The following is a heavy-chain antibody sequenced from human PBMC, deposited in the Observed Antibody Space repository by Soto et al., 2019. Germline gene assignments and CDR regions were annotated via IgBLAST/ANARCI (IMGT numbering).Heavy chain of an antibody. D-gene: IGHD1-26*01. Sequence: GGSQRLSCAAAGFPISNAVMNSVRQAPGKGLEWVGRIKSKTDGGTTDYAAPVKGRFTISRDDSKNTLYLQMNSLRAEDTAVYYCAKERGHRGAYDSWGQGTLVTVSS. CDR3: AKERGHRGAYDS. CDR2: IKSKTDGGTT. J-gene: IGHJ5*01. CDR1: GFPISNAV. V-gene: IGHV3-15*07.